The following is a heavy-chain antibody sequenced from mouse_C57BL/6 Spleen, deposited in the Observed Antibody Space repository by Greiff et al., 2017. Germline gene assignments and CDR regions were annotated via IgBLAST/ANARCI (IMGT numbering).Heavy chain of an antibody. D-gene: IGHD1-1*01. J-gene: IGHJ2*01. CDR3: ARGDYGSSYNY. V-gene: IGHV1-55*01. CDR1: GYTFTSYW. CDR2: IFPGSGST. Sequence: QVQLQQPGAELVKPGASVKMSCKASGYTFTSYWITWVKQRPGQGLEWIGDIFPGSGSTNYNEKFKSKATLTVDTASSTAYMQLSSLTSEDSAVCYCARGDYGSSYNYWGQGATLTVSS.